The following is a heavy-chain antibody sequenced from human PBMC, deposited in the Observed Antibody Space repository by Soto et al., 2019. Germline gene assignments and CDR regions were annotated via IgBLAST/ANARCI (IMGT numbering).Heavy chain of an antibody. J-gene: IGHJ5*02. CDR2: IHGSGSA. V-gene: IGHV4-4*07. Sequence: SETLSLTCTVSTGSISNFYWNWIRQSAGKGLEWIGRIHGSGSATYNPSLRSRVTMSVDTSKNQFSLKVNSVTGADTAVYYCARSSHKESWFDPWGQGTLVTVSS. CDR1: TGSISNFY. D-gene: IGHD6-13*01. CDR3: ARSSHKESWFDP.